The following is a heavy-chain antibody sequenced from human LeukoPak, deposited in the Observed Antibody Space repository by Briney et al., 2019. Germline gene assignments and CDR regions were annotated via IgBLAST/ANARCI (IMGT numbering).Heavy chain of an antibody. CDR1: GGSFSGYY. J-gene: IGHJ4*02. D-gene: IGHD3-10*01. CDR3: ARGEDYYGSGSYFGY. CDR2: INHSGST. Sequence: PSETLSLTCAVYGGSFSGYYWSWIRQPPGKGLEWIGKINHSGSTNYNPSLKSRVTISVDTSKNQFSLKLSSVTAADTAVYYCARGEDYYGSGSYFGYWGQGTLVTVSS. V-gene: IGHV4-34*01.